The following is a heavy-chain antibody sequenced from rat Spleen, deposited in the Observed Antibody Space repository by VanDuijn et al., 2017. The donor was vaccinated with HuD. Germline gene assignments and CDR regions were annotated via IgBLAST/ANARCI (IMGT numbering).Heavy chain of an antibody. CDR2: MWNGGNT. CDR3: VRSETGRGLDS. D-gene: IGHD5-1*01. Sequence: EVQLKESGPGLVQPSQTLSLTCTVSGFSLTDYSVHWVRQPPGKGLEWMGIMWNGGNTAYNSALKSRLSISRDTSKSQIFLKMKSLQTEDTATYYCVRSETGRGLDSWGQGVMVTVSS. J-gene: IGHJ2*01. V-gene: IGHV2S63*01. CDR1: GFSLTDYS.